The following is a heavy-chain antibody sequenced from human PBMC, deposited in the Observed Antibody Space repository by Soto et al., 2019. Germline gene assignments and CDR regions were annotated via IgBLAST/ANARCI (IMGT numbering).Heavy chain of an antibody. CDR1: GGSFSGYY. CDR3: ARGAYCTNGVCFWTWFDP. D-gene: IGHD2-8*01. Sequence: AETLSLTCAVYGGSFSGYYLSWIRQPPGKGLKRIGEINHSGSTNYNPSLKSRVTITVDTSKNHFSLKLSSVTAADTVVYYCARGAYCTNGVCFWTWFDPWGQGTLVTVSS. CDR2: INHSGST. V-gene: IGHV4-34*01. J-gene: IGHJ5*02.